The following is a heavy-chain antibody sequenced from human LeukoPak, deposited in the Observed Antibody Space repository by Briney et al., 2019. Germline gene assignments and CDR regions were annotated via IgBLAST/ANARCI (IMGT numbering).Heavy chain of an antibody. CDR2: IKPDSGSS. J-gene: IGHJ4*02. D-gene: IGHD6-19*01. CDR3: ARARVPIAVAGLYYFDY. V-gene: IGHV1-2*02. Sequence: ASVRVSCTASGYTFTGYYIHWLRQAPGQGPEWMGWIKPDSGSSHYAQKFQGRVTMTRDTSSNSAYMDLTRLKSDDTAVYYCARARVPIAVAGLYYFDYWGQGALVTVSS. CDR1: GYTFTGYY.